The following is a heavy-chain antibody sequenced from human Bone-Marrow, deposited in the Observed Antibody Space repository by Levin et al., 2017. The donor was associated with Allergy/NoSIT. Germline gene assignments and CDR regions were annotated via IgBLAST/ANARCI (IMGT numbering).Heavy chain of an antibody. CDR3: ATCSPAAAVAGTCWYFDL. Sequence: ASVKVSCKVSGNSLSDLSMQWVRQAPEKGFEWMGGFDPEDGKTAFAQTFQGRVSMTEDTSTDIAHLELSNLRSEDTAMYYWATCSPAAAVAGTCWYFDLWGRGTLVTVSS. CDR2: FDPEDGKT. CDR1: GNSLSDLS. D-gene: IGHD6-19*01. V-gene: IGHV1-24*01. J-gene: IGHJ2*01.